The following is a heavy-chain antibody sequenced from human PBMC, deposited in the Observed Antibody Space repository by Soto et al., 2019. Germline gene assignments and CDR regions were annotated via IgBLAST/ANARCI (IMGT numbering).Heavy chain of an antibody. CDR2: ISAYNGNT. Sequence: ASVKVSCKASGYTFTSYGISWVRQAPGQGLEWMGWISAYNGNTNYAQKLQGRVTMTTDTSTSTAYMELRSLRSDDTVVYYCARQHYYGSGSYYNAGYYYYYMDVWGKGTTVTVSS. J-gene: IGHJ6*03. D-gene: IGHD3-10*01. V-gene: IGHV1-18*01. CDR3: ARQHYYGSGSYYNAGYYYYYMDV. CDR1: GYTFTSYG.